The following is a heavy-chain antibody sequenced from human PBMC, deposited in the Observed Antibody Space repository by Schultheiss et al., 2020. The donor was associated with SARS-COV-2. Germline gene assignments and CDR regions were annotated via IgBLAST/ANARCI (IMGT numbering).Heavy chain of an antibody. Sequence: SGPTLVKPTQTLTLTCTFSGFSLSTSGMCVSWIRQPPGKALEWLALIDWDDDKYYSTSLKTRLTISKDTSKNQVVLTMTNMDPVDTATYYCARILDYGGYGYSNYGMDVWGQGTTVTVSS. J-gene: IGHJ6*02. CDR1: GFSLSTSGMC. CDR2: IDWDDDK. D-gene: IGHD5-12*01. V-gene: IGHV2-70*01. CDR3: ARILDYGGYGYSNYGMDV.